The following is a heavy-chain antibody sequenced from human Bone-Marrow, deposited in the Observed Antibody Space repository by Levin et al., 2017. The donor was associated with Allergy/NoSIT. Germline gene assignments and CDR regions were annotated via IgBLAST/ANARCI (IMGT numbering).Heavy chain of an antibody. Sequence: QAGGSLRLSCSASELTFSRYAMHWVRQAPGKGLEWLALISFNGTTKLFADSVRGRFNISRDNSKKTVFLHLNSLRPADTATYYCARDPEYSKSSDSWGPGTLVIVSS. V-gene: IGHV3-30*17. CDR1: ELTFSRYA. CDR3: ARDPEYSKSSDS. J-gene: IGHJ4*02. CDR2: ISFNGTTK. D-gene: IGHD2/OR15-2a*01.